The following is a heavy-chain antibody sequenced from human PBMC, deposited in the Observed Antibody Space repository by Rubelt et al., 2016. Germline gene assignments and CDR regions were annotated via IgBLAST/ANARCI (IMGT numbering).Heavy chain of an antibody. CDR2: IFHTGST. V-gene: IGHV4-39*01. Sequence: QLQLQESGPGLVKPSETLSLTCTVSGASISSSTTYYWGWIRQPPGKGLEWIGEIFHTGSTKYNPSLKSRLTLSVDTSKNQFSLKLSSLTAADTAVYYCARHKKSGTTVGYCFDYWGQGILVTVSS. CDR3: ARHKKSGTTVGYCFDY. CDR1: GASISSSTTYY. D-gene: IGHD1-7*01. J-gene: IGHJ4*02.